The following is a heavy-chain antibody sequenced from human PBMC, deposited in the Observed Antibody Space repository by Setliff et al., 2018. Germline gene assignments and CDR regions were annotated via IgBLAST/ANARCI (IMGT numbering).Heavy chain of an antibody. Sequence: LSLTCVVSGFSFSNYGMTWVRQAPGKGLEWISYISTSSGTRYYADSVKGRFTISRDNAKNSLYLQMNSLRAEDTALYYCAKGTTSSTIFGVGSFDYWGQGTLVTVSS. J-gene: IGHJ4*02. V-gene: IGHV3-48*04. CDR1: GFSFSNYG. CDR2: ISTSSGTR. CDR3: AKGTTSSTIFGVGSFDY. D-gene: IGHD3-3*01.